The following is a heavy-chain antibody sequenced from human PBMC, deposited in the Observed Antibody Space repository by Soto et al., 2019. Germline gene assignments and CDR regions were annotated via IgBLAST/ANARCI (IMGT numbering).Heavy chain of an antibody. D-gene: IGHD3-10*01. V-gene: IGHV4-31*03. Sequence: SETLSLTCTVSGGSISSGGYYWSWIRQHPGKGLEWIGYIYYSGSTYYNPSLKSRVTISVDTSKNQFSLKLSSVTAADTAVYYCARDRTGYYYGSGRYYNVIYGMDVWGQGTKVTVYS. CDR2: IYYSGST. J-gene: IGHJ6*02. CDR3: ARDRTGYYYGSGRYYNVIYGMDV. CDR1: GGSISSGGYY.